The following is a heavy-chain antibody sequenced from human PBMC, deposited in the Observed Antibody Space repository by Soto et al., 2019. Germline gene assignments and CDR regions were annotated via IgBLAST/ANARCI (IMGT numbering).Heavy chain of an antibody. D-gene: IGHD6-6*01. J-gene: IGHJ4*02. V-gene: IGHV5-10-1*01. Sequence: PGESLKISCKGSGYTFASFWITWVRQTPGKGLEWMGRIDPSGSYTDYSPSFQGHVAISVDKSINTAYLQWSSLEPSDTAMYHCARHQSIAGPCIYWGQGTLVTVSS. CDR3: ARHQSIAGPCIY. CDR2: IDPSGSYT. CDR1: GYTFASFW.